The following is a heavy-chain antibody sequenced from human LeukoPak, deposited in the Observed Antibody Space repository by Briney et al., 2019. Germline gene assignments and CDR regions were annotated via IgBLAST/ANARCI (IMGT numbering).Heavy chain of an antibody. Sequence: GGSLRLSCAASGFTFSSYGMNWVRQAPGKGLEWVSYISSSGSTIYYADSVKGRFTISRDNAKNSLYLQMNSLRAEDTAVYYCARAWTFRGVIIEAFDIWGQGTMVTVSS. CDR2: ISSSGSTI. CDR1: GFTFSSYG. V-gene: IGHV3-48*04. D-gene: IGHD3-10*01. CDR3: ARAWTFRGVIIEAFDI. J-gene: IGHJ3*02.